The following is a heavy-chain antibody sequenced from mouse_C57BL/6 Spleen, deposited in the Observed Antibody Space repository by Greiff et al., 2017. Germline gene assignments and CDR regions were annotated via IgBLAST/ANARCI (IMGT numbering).Heavy chain of an antibody. V-gene: IGHV1-20*01. J-gene: IGHJ2*01. CDR3: ARETYYYGSSGHFDY. Sequence: EVKLQESGPELVKPGDSVKISCKASGYSFTGYFMNWVMQSHGKSLEWIGRINPYNGDTFYNQKFKGQATLTVDKSSSTAHMELRSLTSEDSAVYYCARETYYYGSSGHFDYWGQGTTLTVSS. CDR2: INPYNGDT. CDR1: GYSFTGYF. D-gene: IGHD1-1*01.